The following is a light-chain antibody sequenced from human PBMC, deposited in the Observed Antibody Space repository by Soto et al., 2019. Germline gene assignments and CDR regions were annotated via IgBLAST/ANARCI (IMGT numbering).Light chain of an antibody. CDR2: GAS. V-gene: IGKV3-20*01. Sequence: EFVLTQSPGTLSLSPGERATLSCSASQSFGSTSLAWYQQKPGQSPRLLIYGASSRATGIPDRFSGSGSGTDFSLTIRRLEPEDFAVYYCQQYGSSPSGRFGQGTKVEI. J-gene: IGKJ1*01. CDR1: QSFGSTS. CDR3: QQYGSSPSGR.